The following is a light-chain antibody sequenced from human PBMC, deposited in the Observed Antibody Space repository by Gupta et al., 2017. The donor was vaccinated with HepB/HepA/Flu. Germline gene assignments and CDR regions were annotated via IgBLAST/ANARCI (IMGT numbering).Light chain of an antibody. Sequence: QSALTQPASVSGSAGQSITISCTGTSSDVGGYDYVSWYQQHPGKAPKLMIYDVTNRPSGVSNRFSGPKSGNTASLTISGLQAEDEADYYCSSYTSRSTLVFGGGTKLTVL. CDR2: DVT. CDR1: SSDVGGYDY. J-gene: IGLJ2*01. CDR3: SSYTSRSTLV. V-gene: IGLV2-14*03.